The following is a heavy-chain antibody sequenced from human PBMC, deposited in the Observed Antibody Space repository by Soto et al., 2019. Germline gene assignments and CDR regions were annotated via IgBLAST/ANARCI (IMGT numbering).Heavy chain of an antibody. V-gene: IGHV1-18*01. D-gene: IGHD3-10*01. Sequence: RLVQSGPEVKKPGASITVSCKTSGDTFTNFGLSWVRQAPGQGLEWLGWIATYNSNRNYAQKFQGRLTLTTDTEPSTALLELKSLGYVATAVYYCARVLRAVVNWLGPWCEGTLVTVSS. CDR3: ARVLRAVVNWLGP. J-gene: IGHJ5*02. CDR1: GDTFTNFG. CDR2: IATYNSNR.